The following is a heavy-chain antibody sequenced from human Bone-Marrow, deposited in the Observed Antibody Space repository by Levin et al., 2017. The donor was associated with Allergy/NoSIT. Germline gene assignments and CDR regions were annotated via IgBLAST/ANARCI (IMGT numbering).Heavy chain of an antibody. CDR3: AKDGHPETIPLAT. Sequence: PGGSLRLSCAASGFTFTDHAMAWVRLAPGKGLEWVSAISYNGDRTFYADFVKGRFTISRDNSNSVVYLHMNALRGEDTAVYYCAKDGHPETIPLATWGQGTLVSVSS. J-gene: IGHJ5*02. D-gene: IGHD4/OR15-4a*01. CDR1: GFTFTDHA. CDR2: ISYNGDRT. V-gene: IGHV3-23*01.